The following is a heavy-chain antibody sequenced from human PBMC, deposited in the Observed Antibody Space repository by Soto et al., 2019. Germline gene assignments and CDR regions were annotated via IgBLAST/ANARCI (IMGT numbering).Heavy chain of an antibody. Sequence: QVQLVQSGAEEKKPGASVKVSCKASGYTFTSYAMHWVRQAPGQRLEWMGWINAGNGNTKYSQKFQGRVTITRDTSASTAYTELSSLRSEDTAVYHCARAWVVVTAPDYWGQGTLVTVSS. CDR2: INAGNGNT. J-gene: IGHJ4*02. CDR1: GYTFTSYA. D-gene: IGHD2-21*02. CDR3: ARAWVVVTAPDY. V-gene: IGHV1-3*05.